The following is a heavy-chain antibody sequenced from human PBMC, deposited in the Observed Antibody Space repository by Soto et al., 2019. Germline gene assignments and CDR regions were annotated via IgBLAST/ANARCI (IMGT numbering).Heavy chain of an antibody. CDR1: GFTFSDHY. D-gene: IGHD5-12*01. J-gene: IGHJ6*03. Sequence: GGSLRLSCAASGFTFSDHYMDWVRQAPGKGLEWVGRTRNKANSETTGYAASVKGRFTISSNDTKNSLYLQMNSMKNEDTAVYYCARVATRINYYYYMDVWGKGTTVTVSS. V-gene: IGHV3-72*01. CDR2: TRNKANSETT. CDR3: ARVATRINYYYYMDV.